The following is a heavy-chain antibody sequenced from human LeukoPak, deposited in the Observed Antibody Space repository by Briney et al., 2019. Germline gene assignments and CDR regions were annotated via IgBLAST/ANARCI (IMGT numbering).Heavy chain of an antibody. CDR1: GFTVSTNC. V-gene: IGHV3-53*04. J-gene: IGHJ4*02. CDR2: IYSGGTT. Sequence: GGSLRFSCAASGFTVSTNCMTWVRQAPGKGLEWVSTIYSGGTTYYADSVMGRFTISRHNSRNTLYLQMNSLRAEDTAVYYCARVDTVMAYYFDLWGQGTLGTVSS. D-gene: IGHD5-18*01. CDR3: ARVDTVMAYYFDL.